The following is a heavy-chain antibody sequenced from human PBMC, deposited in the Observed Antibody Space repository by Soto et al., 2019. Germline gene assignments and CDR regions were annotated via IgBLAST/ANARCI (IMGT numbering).Heavy chain of an antibody. V-gene: IGHV4-34*01. J-gene: IGHJ6*02. CDR1: GGSFNGYY. Sequence: QVQLQQWGAGLLKPSETLSLTCAVYGGSFNGYYWAWIRQPLGKGLEWIGEINYRGSSYYNPSLESRIPTAGDTSNNQFAVELRSVTASVTPVYFCVRGQSHRITIFEVVIRSYDYGKDVWGQGTTVTVSS. CDR3: VRGQSHRITIFEVVIRSYDYGKDV. D-gene: IGHD3-3*02. CDR2: INYRGSS.